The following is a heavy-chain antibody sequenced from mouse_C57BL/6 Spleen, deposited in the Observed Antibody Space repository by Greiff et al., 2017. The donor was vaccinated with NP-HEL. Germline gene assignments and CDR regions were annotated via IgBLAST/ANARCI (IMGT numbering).Heavy chain of an antibody. V-gene: IGHV1-50*01. Sequence: QVQLQQPGAELVKPGASVKLSCKASGYTFTSYWMQWVKQRPGQGLEWIGEIDPSDSYTNYNQKFKGKATLTVDTSSSTAYMRLSSLASEDSAVYYCARGVYYGSSLYWYFDVWGTGTTVTVSS. CDR3: ARGVYYGSSLYWYFDV. CDR1: GYTFTSYW. CDR2: IDPSDSYT. D-gene: IGHD1-1*01. J-gene: IGHJ1*03.